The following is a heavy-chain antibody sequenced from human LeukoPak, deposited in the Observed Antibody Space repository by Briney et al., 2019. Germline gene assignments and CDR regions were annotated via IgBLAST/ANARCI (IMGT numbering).Heavy chain of an antibody. Sequence: GGALRHSCAASGFTFISYVMSWVRQAPGKGREGVSSIISSGSSIYYADSVKGRFTISRDNSKNTLYLQMNSLRAEDTAVYYCAKDPPSDSGYPSNYFDYWGQGTLVTVSS. J-gene: IGHJ4*02. D-gene: IGHD5-12*01. V-gene: IGHV3-23*01. CDR1: GFTFISYV. CDR3: AKDPPSDSGYPSNYFDY. CDR2: IISSGSSI.